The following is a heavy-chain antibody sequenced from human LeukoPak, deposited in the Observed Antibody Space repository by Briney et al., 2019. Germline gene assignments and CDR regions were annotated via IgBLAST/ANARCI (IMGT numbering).Heavy chain of an antibody. V-gene: IGHV3-53*01. CDR1: GFSVSTKH. J-gene: IGHJ4*02. Sequence: SGGSLRLSCAASGFSVSTKHMSWVRQAPGKGLEWVSGIYKNGAARYPDSVKGRFTVSRDDSKNTVYLQMNSLRAEDTAVYYCASASSHRIAAGGDYWGQGTLVTVSS. CDR2: IYKNGAA. CDR3: ASASSHRIAAGGDY. D-gene: IGHD6-13*01.